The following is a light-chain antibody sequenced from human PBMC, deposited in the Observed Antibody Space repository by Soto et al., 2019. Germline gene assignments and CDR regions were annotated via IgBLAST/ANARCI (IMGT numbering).Light chain of an antibody. V-gene: IGLV1-40*01. Sequence: QSVLTQPPSVSGAPGQRVTISCTGSSSNIGAGYDVHWYQQLPGTAPKLLIYGNINRPSGVPDRFSGSKSGTSASLAITGLQAEDEADYYCQSYDSSLSGWVFGTGNKLTVL. CDR3: QSYDSSLSGWV. J-gene: IGLJ1*01. CDR1: SSNIGAGYD. CDR2: GNI.